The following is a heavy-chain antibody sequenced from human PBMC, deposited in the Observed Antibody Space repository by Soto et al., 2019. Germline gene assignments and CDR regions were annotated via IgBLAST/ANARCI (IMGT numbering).Heavy chain of an antibody. CDR2: INHSGST. D-gene: IGHD5-12*01. CDR1: GGSFSGYY. Sequence: SETLSLTCAVYGGSFSGYYWSWIRQPPGKGLEWIGEINHSGSTNYNPSLKSRVTISVDTSKNQFSLKLSSVTAADTAVYYCARGQVKGWLRGHMDVWGKGTTVTVS. J-gene: IGHJ6*03. V-gene: IGHV4-34*01. CDR3: ARGQVKGWLRGHMDV.